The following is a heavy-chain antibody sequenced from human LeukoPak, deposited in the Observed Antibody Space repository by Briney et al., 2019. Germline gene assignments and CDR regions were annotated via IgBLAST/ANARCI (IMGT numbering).Heavy chain of an antibody. CDR3: ARVSDSSGYSSDY. D-gene: IGHD3-22*01. J-gene: IGHJ4*02. V-gene: IGHV3-7*01. CDR1: GFTFSSYW. CDR2: IKQDGSEK. Sequence: GGSLRLSCAASGFTFSSYWMRWVRQAPGKGLEWVANIKQDGSEKYYVDSVKGRFTISRDNAKNSLYLQMNSLRAEDTAVYYCARVSDSSGYSSDYWGQGTLVTVSS.